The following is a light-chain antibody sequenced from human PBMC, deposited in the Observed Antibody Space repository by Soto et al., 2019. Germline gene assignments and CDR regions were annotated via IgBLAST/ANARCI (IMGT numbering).Light chain of an antibody. CDR3: MQGTHWPPRT. CDR2: KVS. V-gene: IGKV2-30*01. Sequence: DVVMTQSPLSLAVTLGQSASISCRSSRSLLYRRDGNTYLTWFQQRPGQSPRRLIYKVSKRDSGVPDRFSGSGADTEFTLKISRVEAEDVGVYYCMQGTHWPPRTFGQGTKVEIK. J-gene: IGKJ1*01. CDR1: RSLLYRRDGNTY.